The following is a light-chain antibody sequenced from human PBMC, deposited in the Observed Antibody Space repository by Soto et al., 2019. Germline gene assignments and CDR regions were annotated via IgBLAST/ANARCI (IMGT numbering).Light chain of an antibody. V-gene: IGKV1-5*01. Sequence: DIQLTQSPSTLSAAVGDSVTITCPASQNIRNLLAWYQQKPGKAPKPLIYDASTLKTGVPSRFSGSGSGSEFNFTITGLQPDDFATYFCQQYNTYAPFGQGTRLAFK. CDR1: QNIRNL. CDR3: QQYNTYAP. J-gene: IGKJ5*01. CDR2: DAS.